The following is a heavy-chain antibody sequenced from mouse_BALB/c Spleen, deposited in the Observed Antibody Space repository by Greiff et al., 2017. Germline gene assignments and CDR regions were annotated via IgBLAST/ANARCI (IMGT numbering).Heavy chain of an antibody. J-gene: IGHJ4*01. CDR2: ISSGSRTI. Sequence: EVQLVESGGGLVQPGGSRKLSCAASGFTFRSFGMHWVRQAPEKGLEWVAYISSGSRTIYYADTVKGRFTISRDNPKNTLFLQMTSIRSEDTAMYYCARRRAMDYWGQGTSVTVSS. V-gene: IGHV5-17*02. CDR1: GFTFRSFG. CDR3: ARRRAMDY.